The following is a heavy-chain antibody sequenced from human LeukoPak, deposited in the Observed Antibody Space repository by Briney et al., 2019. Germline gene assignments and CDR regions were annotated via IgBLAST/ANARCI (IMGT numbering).Heavy chain of an antibody. V-gene: IGHV1-18*01. J-gene: IGHJ4*02. CDR2: ISAYNGNT. D-gene: IGHD5-18*01. CDR3: ARDVGDTAMVTEFDY. Sequence: APVKVSCKASGYTFTSYGISWVRQAPGQGLEWMGWISAYNGNTNYAQKLQGRVTMTTDTSTSTAYMELRSLRSDDTAVYYCARDVGDTAMVTEFDYWGQGTLVTVSS. CDR1: GYTFTSYG.